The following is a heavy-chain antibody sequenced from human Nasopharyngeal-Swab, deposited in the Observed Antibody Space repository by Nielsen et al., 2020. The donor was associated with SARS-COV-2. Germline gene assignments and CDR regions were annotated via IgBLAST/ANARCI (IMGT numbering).Heavy chain of an antibody. CDR2: IISSAESP. CDR1: GVTFSDFA. J-gene: IGHJ4*02. D-gene: IGHD1-26*01. Sequence: GESLKISCAVSGVTFSDFAMTWVRQAPGKGLERVSTIISSAESPLQADSVKGRFTISRDDSKNTMFLQMNSLRADDSAVYYCAKEALRGGYYFFDHWGQGTLVTVSS. V-gene: IGHV3-23*01. CDR3: AKEALRGGYYFFDH.